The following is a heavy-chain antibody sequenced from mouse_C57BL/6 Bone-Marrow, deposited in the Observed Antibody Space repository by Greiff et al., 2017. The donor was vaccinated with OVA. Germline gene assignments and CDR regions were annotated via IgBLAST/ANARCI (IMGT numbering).Heavy chain of an antibody. D-gene: IGHD2-3*01. V-gene: IGHV1-82*01. CDR1: GYAFSSSW. Sequence: VQLQESGPELVKPGASVKFSCKASGYAFSSSWMHWVKQRPGQGLEWIGRIYPGDGDTNYTGKFKGKATLTADKSSSTAYMQLSSLTSEDSAIYFCARHEDGYYASYLDYWGQGTTVTVSS. CDR2: IYPGDGDT. J-gene: IGHJ2*01. CDR3: ARHEDGYYASYLDY.